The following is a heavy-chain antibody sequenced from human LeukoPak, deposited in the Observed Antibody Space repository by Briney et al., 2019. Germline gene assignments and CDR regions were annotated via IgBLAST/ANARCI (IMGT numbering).Heavy chain of an antibody. J-gene: IGHJ5*02. Sequence: SPSETLSLTCTVSGRSIRSVYWNWIRQSAGKGLEWIGRIYATDLTNYNPSLKSRVTLSVDMFKNELSLTLKSVTAADTAVYYCARGFGSGTSPIDLWGQGALVTVSS. V-gene: IGHV4-4*07. CDR2: IYATDLT. CDR1: GRSIRSVY. CDR3: ARGFGSGTSPIDL. D-gene: IGHD3-10*01.